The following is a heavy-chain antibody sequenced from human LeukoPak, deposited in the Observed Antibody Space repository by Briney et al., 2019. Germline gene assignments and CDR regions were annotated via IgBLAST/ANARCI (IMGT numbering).Heavy chain of an antibody. J-gene: IGHJ4*02. V-gene: IGHV3-53*05. CDR1: GFTVSSNY. D-gene: IGHD6-19*01. Sequence: PGGSLRLSCVASGFTVSSNYMTWVRQAPGKGLEWVSVIYSGGNTYYAESVKGRFTISRDNSKNTLYLQMNSLRAEDTAVYYCAKDSSGWYFDYWGQGTLVTVSS. CDR3: AKDSSGWYFDY. CDR2: IYSGGNT.